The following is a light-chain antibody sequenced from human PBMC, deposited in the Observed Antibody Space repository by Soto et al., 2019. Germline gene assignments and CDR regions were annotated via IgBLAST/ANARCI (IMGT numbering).Light chain of an antibody. CDR2: AAS. CDR1: QGIRND. CDR3: LQHSTYPLT. V-gene: IGKV1-17*01. J-gene: IGKJ1*01. Sequence: DLQMTQFPSSLSASVGDRVTITFRASQGIRNDLGWYQQKPGKAPKRLIYAASSLQSGVPSRFSGSGSGTEFTLAISSLQPEDSATFYCLQHSTYPLTFGQGTKVEIK.